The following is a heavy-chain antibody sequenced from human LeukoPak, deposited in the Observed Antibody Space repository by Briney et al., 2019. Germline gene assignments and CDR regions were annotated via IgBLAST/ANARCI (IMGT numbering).Heavy chain of an antibody. D-gene: IGHD6-19*01. CDR1: GYTFTSYY. J-gene: IGHJ4*02. V-gene: IGHV1-46*01. CDR3: ARVAGFSGGWYGRKLDY. Sequence: ASVKVSCKASGYTFTSYYMHWVRQAPGQGLEWMGIINPSGGSTSYAQKFQGRVTMTRDTSISTAYMELSRLRSDDTAVYYCARVAGFSGGWYGRKLDYWGQGTLVTVSS. CDR2: INPSGGST.